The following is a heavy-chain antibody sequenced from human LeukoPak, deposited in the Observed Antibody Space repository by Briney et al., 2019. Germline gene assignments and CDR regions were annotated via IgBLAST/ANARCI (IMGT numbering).Heavy chain of an antibody. J-gene: IGHJ5*02. CDR3: ARGPSITIFGVVMYTWFDP. V-gene: IGHV4-39*07. CDR2: IYYSGST. CDR1: GGSISSSSYY. Sequence: SETLSLTCTVSGGSISSSSYYWGWIRQPPGKGLEWIGSIYYSGSTYYNPSLKSRVTISVDTSKNQFSLNLISVTAADTAVYYCARGPSITIFGVVMYTWFDPWGQGTPVSVSS. D-gene: IGHD3-3*01.